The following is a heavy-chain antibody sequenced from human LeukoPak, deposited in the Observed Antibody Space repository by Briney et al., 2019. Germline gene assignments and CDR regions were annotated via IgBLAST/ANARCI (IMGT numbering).Heavy chain of an antibody. V-gene: IGHV3-64*01. CDR3: ARSYASRIHCMDV. Sequence: GGSLRLSCAASGFTLSSYAMHWVRQGPGKGLEYVSAISLTGDSTYYANSVKGRFTISRDDSKNTLYLQMGSLQTEDMAVYYCARSYASRIHCMDVWGKGSTVTVSS. CDR1: GFTLSSYA. CDR2: ISLTGDST. D-gene: IGHD2-2*01. J-gene: IGHJ6*03.